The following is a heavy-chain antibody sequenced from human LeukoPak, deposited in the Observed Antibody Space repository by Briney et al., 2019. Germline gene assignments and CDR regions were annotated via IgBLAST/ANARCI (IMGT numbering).Heavy chain of an antibody. V-gene: IGHV1-2*07. CDR2: INPKNGGA. Sequence: ASVKVSCKTSGYTFIGHYIHWVRQAPGQGLEWMGWINPKNGGANYAPRFRGRVTMTRDRSTSTVYMELARLTSDDTAVYYCARASFWESPVNWFDPWGQGTLVTVSS. CDR1: GYTFIGHY. D-gene: IGHD3-16*01. J-gene: IGHJ5*02. CDR3: ARASFWESPVNWFDP.